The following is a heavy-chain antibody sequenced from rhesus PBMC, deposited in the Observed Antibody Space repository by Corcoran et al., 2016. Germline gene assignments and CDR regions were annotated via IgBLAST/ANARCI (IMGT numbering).Heavy chain of an antibody. CDR2: IYGSRWSN. Sequence: QVQLQESGPGVVKPSETLSLTCAVSGGSISSGYDWSWLRQPPGKGLEWIGYIYGSRWSNNYTPSLKNRVTISKDASKNQFSRKLSAVTAADTAVYYCARVGGTGSGCYGDNSLDVWGRGVLVTVSS. V-gene: IGHV4-76*01. D-gene: IGHD2-21*01. CDR3: ARVGGTGSGCYGDNSLDV. J-gene: IGHJ5-2*02. CDR1: GGSISSGYD.